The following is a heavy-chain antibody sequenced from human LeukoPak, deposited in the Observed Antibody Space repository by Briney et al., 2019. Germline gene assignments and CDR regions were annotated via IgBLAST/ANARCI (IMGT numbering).Heavy chain of an antibody. CDR3: ARLGSGIAAAGIEGYYYYYGMDV. CDR2: ISSSGGST. Sequence: GGSLRLSCAASGFTFSSYWMSWVRQAPGKGLEYVSAISSSGGSTYYANSVKGRFTISRDNSKNTLYLQMGSLRAEDMAVYYCARLGSGIAAAGIEGYYYYYGMDVWGQGTTVTVSS. V-gene: IGHV3-64*01. J-gene: IGHJ6*02. CDR1: GFTFSSYW. D-gene: IGHD6-13*01.